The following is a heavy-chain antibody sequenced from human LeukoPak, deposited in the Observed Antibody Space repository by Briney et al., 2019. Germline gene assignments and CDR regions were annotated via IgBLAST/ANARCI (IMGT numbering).Heavy chain of an antibody. Sequence: GGSLRLSCAASGFTFSSYWMHWVRQAPGKGLVWVSRINSDGSSTSYADSVKGRFTISRDNAKNTLYLQMNSLRAEDTAVYYCARVIYGDYGDYWGQGTPVTVSS. J-gene: IGHJ4*02. D-gene: IGHD4-17*01. CDR1: GFTFSSYW. CDR2: INSDGSST. V-gene: IGHV3-74*01. CDR3: ARVIYGDYGDY.